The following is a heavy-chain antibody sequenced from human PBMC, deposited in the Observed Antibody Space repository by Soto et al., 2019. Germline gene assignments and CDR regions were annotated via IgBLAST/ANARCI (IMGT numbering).Heavy chain of an antibody. Sequence: QVQLQESGPGLVRPSQTLSLTCSVSGASLRIGDYYWTWIRQPPGKGLEWIGVIYKSGAAKYNPSLSSRVSISVDTSKNQFFLSLKYVTAADTAVYYCVRALGSRFMEWPRFDPWGQGKLVTVSS. J-gene: IGHJ5*02. V-gene: IGHV4-30-4*01. CDR1: GASLRIGDYY. CDR3: VRALGSRFMEWPRFDP. D-gene: IGHD3-3*01. CDR2: IYKSGAA.